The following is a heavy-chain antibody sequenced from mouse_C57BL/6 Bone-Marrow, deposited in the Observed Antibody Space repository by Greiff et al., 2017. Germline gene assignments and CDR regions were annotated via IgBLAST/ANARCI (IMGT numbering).Heavy chain of an antibody. CDR2: IDPEDGET. CDR1: GFNIQDYY. V-gene: IGHV14-2*01. J-gene: IGHJ2*01. D-gene: IGHD1-1*01. CDR3: TRSLIYYGTNY. Sequence: FQLQQSGAELVKPGASVKLSCTASGFNIQDYYIHWVKQRTEQGLEWIGRIDPEDGETKYAPTFQDKATITADTSSNTAYLQLSSLTSEDTAVYYCTRSLIYYGTNYWGQGTTLTVSS.